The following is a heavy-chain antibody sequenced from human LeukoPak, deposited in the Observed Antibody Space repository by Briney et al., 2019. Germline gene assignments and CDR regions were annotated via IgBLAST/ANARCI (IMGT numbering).Heavy chain of an antibody. CDR2: IGGSGGTA. CDR3: ASSHDSSGND. V-gene: IGHV3-23*01. D-gene: IGHD3-22*01. Sequence: GGSLRLSCAASGFTFSSYAMSWVRQAPGKGLEWVSAIGGSGGTAYYADSVKGRFTISRDNAKNSLFLEMNSLRADDTAVYFCASSHDSSGNDWGQGTLVAVSS. J-gene: IGHJ4*02. CDR1: GFTFSSYA.